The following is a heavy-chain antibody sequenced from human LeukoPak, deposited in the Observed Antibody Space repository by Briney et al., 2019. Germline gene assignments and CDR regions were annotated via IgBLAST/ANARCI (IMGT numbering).Heavy chain of an antibody. CDR2: IYTSGST. Sequence: SETLSLTCTVSGGSISSYYWSWIRQPAGKGLEWIGSIYTSGSTNYNPSLKSRVTMSVDTSKNQFSLKLSSVTAADTAVYYCAGTPYYDILTGHYYYYMDVWGKGTTVTVSS. D-gene: IGHD3-9*01. CDR3: AGTPYYDILTGHYYYYMDV. J-gene: IGHJ6*03. CDR1: GGSISSYY. V-gene: IGHV4-4*07.